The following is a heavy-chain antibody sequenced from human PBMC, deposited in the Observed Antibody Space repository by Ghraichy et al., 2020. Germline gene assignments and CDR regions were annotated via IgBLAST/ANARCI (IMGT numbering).Heavy chain of an antibody. CDR1: GFTFSIYA. CDR3: ARFSGARLDFRELDY. V-gene: IGHV3-23*01. Sequence: GGSLRLSCAASGFTFSIYAMSWVRQAPGKGLDWVSSISHGGDNTYYADSVKGRFTVSRDNSKNTLFLQLNNLRAEDTAVYYCARFSGARLDFRELDYWGQGALVTVSS. J-gene: IGHJ4*02. CDR2: ISHGGDNT. D-gene: IGHD3-3*01.